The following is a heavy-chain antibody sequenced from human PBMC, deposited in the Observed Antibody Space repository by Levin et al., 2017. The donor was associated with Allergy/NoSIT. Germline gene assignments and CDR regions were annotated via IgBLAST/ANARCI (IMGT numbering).Heavy chain of an antibody. CDR2: ISYDGSNK. CDR3: AKGPEADFWSGYYNY. CDR1: GFTFSSYG. Sequence: LSLTCAASGFTFSSYGMHWVRQAPGKGLEWVAVISYDGSNKYYADSVKGRFTISRDNSKNTLYLQMNSLRAEDTAVYYCAKGPEADFWSGYYNYWGQGTLVTVSS. D-gene: IGHD3-3*01. V-gene: IGHV3-30*18. J-gene: IGHJ4*02.